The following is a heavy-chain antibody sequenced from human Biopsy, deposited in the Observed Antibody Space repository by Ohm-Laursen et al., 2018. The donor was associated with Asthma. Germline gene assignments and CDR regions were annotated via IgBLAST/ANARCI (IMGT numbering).Heavy chain of an antibody. CDR1: GASIKTDDHY. V-gene: IGHV4-30-4*02. CDR2: IHYSGST. CDR3: VRQSGYRSGWPKLLFVYYGMDV. J-gene: IGHJ6*02. Sequence: SDTLSLTCTVSGASIKTDDHYWSWLRQPPGKGLEWFGFIHYSGSTSYNPSLKGGVTISVDTSKNQFSLKLSSATAADTAQYYCVRQSGYRSGWPKLLFVYYGMDVWGPGTTVTVSS. D-gene: IGHD6-19*01.